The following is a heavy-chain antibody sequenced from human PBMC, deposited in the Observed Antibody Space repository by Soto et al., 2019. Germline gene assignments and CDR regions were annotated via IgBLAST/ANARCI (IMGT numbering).Heavy chain of an antibody. D-gene: IGHD3-16*01. Sequence: EMQLLESGGGLVQPGGSLRISCVASGCPFSSYAMSWVRQTPGKGLEWVSGISGSGGRTYYADSVKGRFTISRDNSNNTLSLQRNILRVEDTAFYFCARGGYYSLFDIWGQGTGVTVSA. CDR1: GCPFSSYA. CDR3: ARGGYYSLFDI. CDR2: ISGSGGRT. V-gene: IGHV3-23*01. J-gene: IGHJ3*02.